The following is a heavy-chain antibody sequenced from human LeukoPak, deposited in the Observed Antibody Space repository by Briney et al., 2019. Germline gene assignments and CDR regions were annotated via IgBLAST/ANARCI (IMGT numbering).Heavy chain of an antibody. CDR1: GFAFKTYT. V-gene: IGHV3-21*01. J-gene: IGHJ4*02. CDR3: ARDLQDFDY. CDR2: IRSDSNYI. Sequence: GGSLRLSCVASGFAFKTYTMNWVRQAPGKGLQWVSSIRSDSNYISYADSLKGRFTISRDNAKNSLYLQMHSLRAEDTAVYYCARDLQDFDYWGQGTLVIVSS.